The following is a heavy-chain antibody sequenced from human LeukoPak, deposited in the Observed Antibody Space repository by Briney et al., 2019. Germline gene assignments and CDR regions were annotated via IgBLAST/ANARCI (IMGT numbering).Heavy chain of an antibody. D-gene: IGHD4-17*01. J-gene: IGHJ3*02. CDR2: LYYSGNT. Sequence: SETLSLTCTVSGGSISSSRYYGGWIRQPPGKGLEWIGSLYYSGNTYYNPSLKSRVTISVDTSKNQFSLKLSSVTAADTAVYYCARDHWVSGWDYGDITGAFDIWGQGTMVTVSS. V-gene: IGHV4-39*02. CDR1: GGSISSSRYY. CDR3: ARDHWVSGWDYGDITGAFDI.